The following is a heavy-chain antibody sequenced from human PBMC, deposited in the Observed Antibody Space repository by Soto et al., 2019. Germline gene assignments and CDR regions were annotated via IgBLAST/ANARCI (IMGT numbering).Heavy chain of an antibody. V-gene: IGHV1-18*01. D-gene: IGHD5-18*01. J-gene: IGHJ6*02. CDR1: GYTFTSYG. CDR2: ISAYNGNT. Sequence: QVQLVQSGAEVKKPGASVKVSCKASGYTFTSYGISWVRQAPGQGLEWMGCISAYNGNTNYAQKLQGRVTMTTDTSTSTAYMELRSLRSDDTAVYYCARETDTAMVYYYYGMDVWGQGTTVTVSS. CDR3: ARETDTAMVYYYYGMDV.